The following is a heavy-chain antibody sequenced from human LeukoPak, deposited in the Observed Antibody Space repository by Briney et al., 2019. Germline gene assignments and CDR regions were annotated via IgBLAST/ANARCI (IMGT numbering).Heavy chain of an antibody. CDR2: ISSSGSTI. V-gene: IGHV3-48*03. CDR1: GFTFSSYE. Sequence: PGGSLRLSCAASGFTFSSYEMNWVRQAPGKGLEWVSYISSSGSTIYYADSVKGRFTISGDNAKNSLYLQMNSLRAEDTAVYYCARDYYDSSGYYYLPTDYWGQGTLVTVSS. J-gene: IGHJ4*02. CDR3: ARDYYDSSGYYYLPTDY. D-gene: IGHD3-22*01.